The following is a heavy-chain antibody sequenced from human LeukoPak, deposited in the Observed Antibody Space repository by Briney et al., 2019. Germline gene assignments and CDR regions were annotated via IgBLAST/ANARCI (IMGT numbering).Heavy chain of an antibody. Sequence: GSLRLTCAASRSTFSSYWMNWARQAPGKGLEWVASINHNGNVNYYVDSVKGRFTISRDNAKNSLYLQMSTLRAEDTAVYFCARGGGLDVWGQGATVTVSS. CDR1: RSTFSSYW. CDR2: INHNGNVN. D-gene: IGHD3-16*01. V-gene: IGHV3-7*03. CDR3: ARGGGLDV. J-gene: IGHJ6*02.